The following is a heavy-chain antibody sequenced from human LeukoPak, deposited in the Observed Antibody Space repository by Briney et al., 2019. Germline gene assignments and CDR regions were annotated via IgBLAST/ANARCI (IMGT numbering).Heavy chain of an antibody. J-gene: IGHJ4*02. CDR3: ARAGTTLLLDY. CDR1: GYTFTSYG. V-gene: IGHV1-18*01. CDR2: ISAHNGKT. Sequence: EASLKVSCKASGYTFTSYGIIWVRQAPGQGLQWMGWISAHNGKTNYAQNLQGRVTMTTDTSTNTVYLELRSLTSDDTAVYYCARAGTTLLLDYWGQGTLVTVSS. D-gene: IGHD4-11*01.